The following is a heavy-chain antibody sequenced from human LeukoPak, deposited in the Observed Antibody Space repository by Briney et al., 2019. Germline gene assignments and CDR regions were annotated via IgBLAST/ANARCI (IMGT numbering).Heavy chain of an antibody. V-gene: IGHV3-23*01. CDR2: LSDIGFST. CDR3: AKSLRAAADAFDY. J-gene: IGHJ4*01. CDR1: GFTFSSYA. Sequence: GGSLRLSCAASGFTFSSYAMSWVRQAPGKGLEWVSGLSDIGFSTYYADSVKGRFTISRDNSKNTLYMQMNSLRAEDTAVFYCAKSLRAAADAFDYWGQGTLVTVSS. D-gene: IGHD6-13*01.